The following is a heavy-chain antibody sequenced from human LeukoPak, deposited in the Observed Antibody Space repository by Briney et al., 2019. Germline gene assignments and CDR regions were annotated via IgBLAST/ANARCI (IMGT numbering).Heavy chain of an antibody. CDR1: GGSISSYY. V-gene: IGHV4-59*01. D-gene: IGHD6-19*01. CDR2: IYYSGST. Sequence: SETLSLTCTVSGGSISSYYWSWIRQPPGKGLERIGYIYYSGSTNYNPSLKSRVTISVDTSKNQFSLKLSSVTAADTAVYYCARESGWYWFDPWGQGTLVTVSS. J-gene: IGHJ5*02. CDR3: ARESGWYWFDP.